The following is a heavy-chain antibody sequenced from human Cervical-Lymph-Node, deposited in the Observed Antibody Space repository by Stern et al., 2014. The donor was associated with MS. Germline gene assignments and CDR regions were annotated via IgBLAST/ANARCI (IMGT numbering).Heavy chain of an antibody. D-gene: IGHD2-21*02. CDR2: FDPEHCET. J-gene: IGHJ6*02. CDR3: ATHRGRVTYYYGMDV. Sequence: QDQLVQSGAEVKQPGATVKVSCKVSGYTLSEISMHWVRQAPGKGLEWMGGFDPEHCETRYAQKFQGRVTMAEDRSTDTAYMELSSLRSEDTAVYYCATHRGRVTYYYGMDVWGQGTTVTVSS. V-gene: IGHV1-24*01. CDR1: GYTLSEIS.